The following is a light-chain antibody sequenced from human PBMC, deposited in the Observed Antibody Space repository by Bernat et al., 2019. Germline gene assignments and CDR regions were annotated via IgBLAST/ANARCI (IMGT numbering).Light chain of an antibody. V-gene: IGLV1-44*01. Sequence: QSVLTQPPSASGTPGQRVTISCSGSSSNIGSDDVNWYQQLPGTAPKLLIYRTTRRPSGVPDRFSGSKSGTSASRAIIGLQSEDEADYYCAAWDDSLVGYVFGTGTQVTVL. J-gene: IGLJ1*01. CDR2: RTT. CDR3: AAWDDSLVGYV. CDR1: SSNIGSDD.